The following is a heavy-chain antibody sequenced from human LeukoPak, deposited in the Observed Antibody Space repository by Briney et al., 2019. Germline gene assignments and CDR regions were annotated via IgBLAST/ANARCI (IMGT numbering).Heavy chain of an antibody. CDR3: AKDSGGTYFYYYYYMDV. J-gene: IGHJ6*03. V-gene: IGHV3-23*01. Sequence: PGGSLRLSCAASAFSFSTYAMSWVRQAPGKGLEWVSAIIAGGATIYYADSVKGRFTVSRDNSKNTLYLHMNSLRAEDTAIYYCAKDSGGTYFYYYYYMDVWGKGTTVTVSS. CDR2: IIAGGATI. D-gene: IGHD1-26*01. CDR1: AFSFSTYA.